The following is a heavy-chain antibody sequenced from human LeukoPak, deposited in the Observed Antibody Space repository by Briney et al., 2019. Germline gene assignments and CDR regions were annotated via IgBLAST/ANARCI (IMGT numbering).Heavy chain of an antibody. J-gene: IGHJ4*02. V-gene: IGHV3-23*01. D-gene: IGHD2-2*01. CDR2: IDGSGDNR. Sequence: GGSLTLSCAASGFTFKNYAMGWVRQAPGKGLEWVSSIDGSGDNRYYADSVKGRFTISRDNSGNTLYLQLRGLGAEDTATYYCAKVQMSTGWTFDFWGQGSLVTVSS. CDR1: GFTFKNYA. CDR3: AKVQMSTGWTFDF.